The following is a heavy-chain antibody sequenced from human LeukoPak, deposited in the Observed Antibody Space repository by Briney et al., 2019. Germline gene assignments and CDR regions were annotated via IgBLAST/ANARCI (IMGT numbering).Heavy chain of an antibody. CDR2: IIPIFGTA. V-gene: IGHV1-69*05. J-gene: IGHJ5*02. CDR1: GGTFSSYA. Sequence: ASVKVSCKASGGTFSSYAISWVRQAPGQGLEWMGGIIPIFGTANYAQKFQGRVTMTRDTSTSTVYMELSSLRSEDTAVYYCARSAKEYCSSTSCPRGVSGWFDPWGQGTLVTVSS. D-gene: IGHD2-2*01. CDR3: ARSAKEYCSSTSCPRGVSGWFDP.